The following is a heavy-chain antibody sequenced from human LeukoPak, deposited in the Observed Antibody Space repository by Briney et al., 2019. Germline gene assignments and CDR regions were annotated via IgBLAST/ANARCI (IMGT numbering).Heavy chain of an antibody. Sequence: PGGSLRLSCAASGFTFSNVWMSWVRQAPGKGLEWVGRIKSKTDGGTTDYAAPVKGRFTISGDDSKNTLYLQMNSLKTEDAAVYYCINQWEGAFDIWGQGTMVTVSS. V-gene: IGHV3-15*01. J-gene: IGHJ3*02. CDR2: IKSKTDGGTT. CDR1: GFTFSNVW. CDR3: INQWEGAFDI. D-gene: IGHD1-26*01.